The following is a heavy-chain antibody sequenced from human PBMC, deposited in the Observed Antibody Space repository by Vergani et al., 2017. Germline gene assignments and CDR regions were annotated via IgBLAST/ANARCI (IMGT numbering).Heavy chain of an antibody. D-gene: IGHD3-10*01. CDR3: AREGYGSGIDY. CDR1: GGSISSGSYY. V-gene: IGHV4-61*02. Sequence: QVQLQESGPGLVKPSQTLSLTCTVSGGSISSGSYYWSWIRQPAGKGLEWIGRIYTSGSTYYNPSLKSRVTISVDTSKNQFSLKLSSVTAADTAVYYCAREGYGSGIDYWGQGTLVTVSS. CDR2: IYTSGST. J-gene: IGHJ4*02.